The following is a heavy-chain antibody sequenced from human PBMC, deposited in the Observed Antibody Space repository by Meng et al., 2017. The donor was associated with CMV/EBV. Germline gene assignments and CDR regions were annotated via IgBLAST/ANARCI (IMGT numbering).Heavy chain of an antibody. CDR2: INHSGST. J-gene: IGHJ4*02. V-gene: IGHV4-34*01. Sequence: QGHLKQWGAGLLKPSETLSLPCAVYGGSFSGYYWSWIRQPPGKGLEWIGEINHSGSTNYNPSLKSRVTISVDTSKNQFSLKLSSVTAADTAVYYCARGGIAAAGPFDYWGQGTLVTVSS. CDR1: GGSFSGYY. CDR3: ARGGIAAAGPFDY. D-gene: IGHD6-13*01.